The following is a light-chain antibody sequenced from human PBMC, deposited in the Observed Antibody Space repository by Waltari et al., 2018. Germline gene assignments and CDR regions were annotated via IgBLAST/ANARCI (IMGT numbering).Light chain of an antibody. CDR2: GAS. CDR1: ESVTTNY. J-gene: IGKJ5*01. CDR3: QQYGASYSVT. V-gene: IGKV3-20*01. Sequence: EIVLTQSPGTLSLSQGDTATLSCRASESVTTNYLAWYQQKFGQAPRLLIYGASNRATGVPVRFSGSGSGTDFTLTITSLTPEDFAVYYGQQYGASYSVTFGQGTRLEIK.